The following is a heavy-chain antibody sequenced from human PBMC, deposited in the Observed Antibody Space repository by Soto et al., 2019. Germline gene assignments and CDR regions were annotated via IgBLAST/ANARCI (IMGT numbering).Heavy chain of an antibody. CDR2: IDPSDSQT. D-gene: IGHD3-22*01. CDR3: TRQIYYSDTGPKFQYYFDS. Sequence: PGESLKISCKVSGYSFAGYWITWVRQKPGKGLEWMGRIDPSDSQTYYSPSFRGHVTISVTKSITTVFLQWSSLRASDTAMYYCTRQIYYSDTGPKFQYYFDSWGLGTLVTVSS. J-gene: IGHJ4*02. CDR1: GYSFAGYW. V-gene: IGHV5-10-1*01.